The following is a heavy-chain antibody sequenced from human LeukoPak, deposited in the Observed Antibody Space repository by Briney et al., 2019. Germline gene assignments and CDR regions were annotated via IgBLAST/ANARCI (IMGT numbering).Heavy chain of an antibody. CDR3: AKEAWGGYTHYYYYYMDV. CDR1: GFTFSSYA. D-gene: IGHD3-3*01. CDR2: ISGSGGST. Sequence: GGSLRLSCAASGFTFSSYAMSWVRQAPGKGLEWVSAISGSGGSTYYADSVKGRFTISRDNSKNTLYLQMNSLRAEDTAVYYCAKEAWGGYTHYYYYYMDVWGKGTTVTVSS. V-gene: IGHV3-23*01. J-gene: IGHJ6*03.